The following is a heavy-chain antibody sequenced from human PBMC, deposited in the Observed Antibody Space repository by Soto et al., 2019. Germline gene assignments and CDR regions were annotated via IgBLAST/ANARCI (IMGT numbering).Heavy chain of an antibody. CDR3: ARGNHRWLQLWYFDL. Sequence: QVQLVQSGAAVKKPGSSVTVSCKASGGTFSSYTISWERQAPGQGLEWMGGIIPIFGTANYAQKFQGRVTITADEATSTAYMELSSLRSEATAVYYCARGNHRWLQLWYFDLWGRGALVSVSS. J-gene: IGHJ2*01. CDR2: IIPIFGTA. V-gene: IGHV1-69*12. D-gene: IGHD5-12*01. CDR1: GGTFSSYT.